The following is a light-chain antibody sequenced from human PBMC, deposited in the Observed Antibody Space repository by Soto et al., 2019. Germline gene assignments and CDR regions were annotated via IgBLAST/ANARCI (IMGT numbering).Light chain of an antibody. CDR3: QQYNTYWVT. CDR1: QSISNW. Sequence: DIQMTQSPSTLSASVGDRVTITCRASQSISNWLAWYQQKPGKVPKLLIYADSSLESGVPSRFSGSGSGTEFTLTISSLQPDDFATYYCQQYNTYWVTFCQGTRLEIQ. J-gene: IGKJ5*01. V-gene: IGKV1-5*01. CDR2: ADS.